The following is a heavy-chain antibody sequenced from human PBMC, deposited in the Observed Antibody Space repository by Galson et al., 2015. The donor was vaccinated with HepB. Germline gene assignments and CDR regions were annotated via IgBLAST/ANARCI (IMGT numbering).Heavy chain of an antibody. Sequence: SLRLSCAASGFTFSTYGMHWVRQAPGKGLEWVAAISKDGGNRYEADSVKGRFTISRDNSKNTLYLQMNSLRAEDTAVYYCAKDHPHYDSSGYYGKTYYGMDFWGQGTTVAVSS. CDR1: GFTFSTYG. D-gene: IGHD3-22*01. CDR3: AKDHPHYDSSGYYGKTYYGMDF. CDR2: ISKDGGNR. J-gene: IGHJ6*02. V-gene: IGHV3-30*18.